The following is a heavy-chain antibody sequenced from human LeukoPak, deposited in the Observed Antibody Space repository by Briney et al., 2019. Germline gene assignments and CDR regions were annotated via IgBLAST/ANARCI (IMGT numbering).Heavy chain of an antibody. V-gene: IGHV3-30*18. D-gene: IGHD3-10*01. CDR2: ISYDGSNK. J-gene: IGHJ4*02. CDR3: AKELGSGSSPGDY. Sequence: GGSLRLSCAASGFTFSSYGMHWVRQAPGKGLEWVAVISYDGSNKYYADSVKGRFTISRDNSKNTLYLQMNSLRAEDTAVHYCAKELGSGSSPGDYWGQGTLVTVSS. CDR1: GFTFSSYG.